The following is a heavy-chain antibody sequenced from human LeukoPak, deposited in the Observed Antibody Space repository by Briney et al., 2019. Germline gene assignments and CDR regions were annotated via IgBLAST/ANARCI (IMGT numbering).Heavy chain of an antibody. J-gene: IGHJ3*02. V-gene: IGHV4-30-4*08. CDR2: VYYSGST. CDR3: ARATYYDFWSGYGFDI. CDR1: GGSISSGDYY. Sequence: SQTLSLTCTVSGGSISSGDYYWSWIRQPPGKGLEWIGYVYYSGSTYYNPSLKSRVTVSVDTSKNQFSLKLSSVTAADTAVYYCARATYYDFWSGYGFDIWGQGTMVTVSS. D-gene: IGHD3-3*01.